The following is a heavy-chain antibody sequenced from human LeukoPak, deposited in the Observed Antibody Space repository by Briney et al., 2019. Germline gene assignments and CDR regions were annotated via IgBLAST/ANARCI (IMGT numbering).Heavy chain of an antibody. Sequence: PGRSLRLSCTASGFIFGNYEMNWVRQPPGKGLEWVAYMSSSGSTTYYAASVKGRFTISRDNARDSLFLQMNSLRVEDTAIYYCARAGLLFYFDYWGQGALVTVSS. CDR3: ARAGLLFYFDY. V-gene: IGHV3-48*03. J-gene: IGHJ4*02. CDR1: GFIFGNYE. D-gene: IGHD2/OR15-2a*01. CDR2: MSSSGSTT.